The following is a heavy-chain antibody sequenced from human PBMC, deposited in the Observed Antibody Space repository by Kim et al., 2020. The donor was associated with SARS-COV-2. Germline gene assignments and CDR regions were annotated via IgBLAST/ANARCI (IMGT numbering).Heavy chain of an antibody. D-gene: IGHD6-13*01. V-gene: IGHV3-30*01. CDR3: ARGGIAAAGTLEYFQH. J-gene: IGHJ1*01. Sequence: SVEGRITISRDNSKNTLYLQMNSLRAEDTAVYYCARGGIAAAGTLEYFQHWGQGTLVTVSS.